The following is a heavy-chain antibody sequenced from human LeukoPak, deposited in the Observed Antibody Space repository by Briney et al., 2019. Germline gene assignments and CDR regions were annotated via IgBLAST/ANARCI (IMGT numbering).Heavy chain of an antibody. CDR1: GYTFTGYY. D-gene: IGHD3-22*01. Sequence: ASVKVSCKASGYTFTGYYIHWVRQAPGEGLEWIGWINPHNGDTKYGQKFQDRVTVTTDTSISTAYLDLRGLTSDDTAVYYCARDRRMIVVVRHMDVWGKGTTVTVSS. J-gene: IGHJ6*03. V-gene: IGHV1-2*02. CDR3: ARDRRMIVVVRHMDV. CDR2: INPHNGDT.